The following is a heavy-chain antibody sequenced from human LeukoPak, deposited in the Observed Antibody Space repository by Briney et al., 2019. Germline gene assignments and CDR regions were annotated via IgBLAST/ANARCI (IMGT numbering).Heavy chain of an antibody. CDR1: GDSFSSYY. CDR2: MYYSGSP. D-gene: IGHD2-15*01. CDR3: AGQGCSGGSCLDAFDI. Sequence: PSETLSLTCTVSGDSFSSYYWSWIRQPPGKGLEWIGYMYYSGSPNYNPSLKSRITISVDTSKNQFSLKLASVTAADTAVYYCAGQGCSGGSCLDAFDIWGQGTMVTVSS. V-gene: IGHV4-59*08. J-gene: IGHJ3*02.